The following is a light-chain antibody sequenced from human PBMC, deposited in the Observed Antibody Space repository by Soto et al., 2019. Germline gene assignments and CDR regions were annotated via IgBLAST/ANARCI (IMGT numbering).Light chain of an antibody. Sequence: EIVLTQSPDTLSLSPGERATLSCRASQSVSSYLAWYQQKPGQAPRLLIYDASNRATGIPARFSGSGSGTDFTLTISSLEPEDFAVYYCQQRSSWPPTFGQGTKVDIK. CDR1: QSVSSY. CDR2: DAS. V-gene: IGKV3-11*01. CDR3: QQRSSWPPT. J-gene: IGKJ1*01.